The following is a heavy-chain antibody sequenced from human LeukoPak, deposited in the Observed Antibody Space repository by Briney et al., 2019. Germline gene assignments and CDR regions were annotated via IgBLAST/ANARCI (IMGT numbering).Heavy chain of an antibody. J-gene: IGHJ6*03. V-gene: IGHV3-30*02. D-gene: IGHD6-13*01. CDR2: IRYDGSNK. CDR1: GFTFSSYG. Sequence: GGSLRLSCAASGFTFSSYGMHWVRQAPGKGLEWVAFIRYDGSNKYYADSVKGRFTISRDNSKNTLYLQMNSLRAEDTAVYYCAKKPTYTAGDRGGGTNDYYYMDVWGKGTTVTVSS. CDR3: AKKPTYTAGDRGGGTNDYYYMDV.